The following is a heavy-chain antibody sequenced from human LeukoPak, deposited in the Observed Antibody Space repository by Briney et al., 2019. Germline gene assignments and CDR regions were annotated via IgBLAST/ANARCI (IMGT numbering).Heavy chain of an antibody. CDR1: GFTFSSYA. V-gene: IGHV3-30*04. CDR2: ISYDGSNK. CDR3: AKEGDEGFDY. J-gene: IGHJ4*02. D-gene: IGHD3-16*01. Sequence: GRSLRLSCAASGFTFSSYAMHWVRQAPGKGLEWVAVISYDGSNKYYADSVKGRFTISRDNSKNTLYLQMNSLRAEDTAVYYCAKEGDEGFDYWGQGTLVTVSS.